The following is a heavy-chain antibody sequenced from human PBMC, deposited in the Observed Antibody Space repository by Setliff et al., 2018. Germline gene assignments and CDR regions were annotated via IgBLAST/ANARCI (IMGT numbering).Heavy chain of an antibody. D-gene: IGHD3-10*01. Sequence: SETLSLTCTVSGGSISSYYWSWIRQPPGKGLEWIGNTYYSGDTYYNPSLKSRVTISVDTSRNQFSLKLSSVTATDTAIYYCARHVGIRGRGYNYYYYYMDVWGKGTTVTV. CDR3: ARHVGIRGRGYNYYYYYMDV. CDR1: GGSISSYY. CDR2: TYYSGDT. V-gene: IGHV4-59*04. J-gene: IGHJ6*03.